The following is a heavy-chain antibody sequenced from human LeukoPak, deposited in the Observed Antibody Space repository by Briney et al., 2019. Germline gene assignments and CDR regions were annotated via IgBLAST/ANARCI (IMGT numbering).Heavy chain of an antibody. CDR2: IFYSGIA. CDR1: GGSITSSSFY. CDR3: VGSGPAAGRPDAFDI. V-gene: IGHV4-39*07. J-gene: IGHJ3*02. Sequence: SETLSLTCTLSGGSITSSSFYWGWIRQPPGKGLECIGTIFYSGIAYYSSSLKSRVTISVDTSKNQFSLKLSSVNAADTAVYFCVGSGPAAGRPDAFDIWGQGTMVTVSS. D-gene: IGHD2-2*01.